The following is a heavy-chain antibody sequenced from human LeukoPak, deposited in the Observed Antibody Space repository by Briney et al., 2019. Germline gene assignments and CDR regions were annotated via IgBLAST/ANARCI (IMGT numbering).Heavy chain of an antibody. CDR2: IYHSGST. CDR3: ARVSEYYYYGMDV. CDR1: GGSFSGYY. J-gene: IGHJ6*02. V-gene: IGHV4-30-2*01. Sequence: SETLSLTCAVYGGSFSGYYWSWIRQPPGKGLEWIGYIYHSGSTYYNPSLKSRVTISVDRSKNQFSLKLSSVTAADTAVYYCARVSEYYYYGMDVWGQGTTVTVSS.